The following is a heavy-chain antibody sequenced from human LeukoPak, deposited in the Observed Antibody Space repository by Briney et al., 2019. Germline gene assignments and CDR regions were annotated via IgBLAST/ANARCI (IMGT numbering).Heavy chain of an antibody. V-gene: IGHV4-34*01. CDR3: ARGQSGRTFGY. Sequence: SETLSLTCAVYGGSFSGYYWSWIRQPPGKGLEWIGEINHSGSTNYNPSLKSRVTISVDTSKNQFSLKLSSVTAADTAVYYCARGQSGRTFGYWGQGTLVTVSS. D-gene: IGHD1/OR15-1a*01. CDR2: INHSGST. J-gene: IGHJ4*02. CDR1: GGSFSGYY.